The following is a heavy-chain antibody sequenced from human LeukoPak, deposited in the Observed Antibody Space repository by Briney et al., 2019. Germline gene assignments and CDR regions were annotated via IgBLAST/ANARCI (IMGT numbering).Heavy chain of an antibody. CDR1: GYTFTSYD. CDR3: ARRSSGGRQWFSDY. J-gene: IGHJ4*02. Sequence: ASVKVSCKASGYTFTSYDINWVRQATGQGLEWMGWMNPNSGNTGYAQKFQGRVTMTRNTSISTAYMELSSLRSEDTAVYYCARRSSGGRQWFSDYWGQGTLVTVSS. CDR2: MNPNSGNT. D-gene: IGHD6-19*01. V-gene: IGHV1-8*02.